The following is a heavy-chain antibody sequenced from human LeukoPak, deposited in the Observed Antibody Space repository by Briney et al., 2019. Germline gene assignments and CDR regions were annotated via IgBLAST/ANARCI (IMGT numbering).Heavy chain of an antibody. D-gene: IGHD3-22*01. V-gene: IGHV4-59*08. CDR1: GGSISSYY. CDR3: ARIMRDSRGYYHFDY. J-gene: IGHJ4*02. Sequence: PSETLSLTCTVSGGSISSYYWSWIRQPPGKGLEWIGYISYSGSTSYNPSLKSRVTMSVDTSKNQFSLKLSSVTAADTAVYYCARIMRDSRGYYHFDYWGQGTLVTVSS. CDR2: ISYSGST.